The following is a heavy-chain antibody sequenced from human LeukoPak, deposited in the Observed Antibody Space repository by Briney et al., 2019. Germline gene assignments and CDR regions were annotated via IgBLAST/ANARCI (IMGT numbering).Heavy chain of an antibody. D-gene: IGHD4-17*01. Sequence: GGSLRLSCAASGFAVSSNFMSWVRQAPGKGLEWVSVIYTGDTSYYADSVQGRFTISRDNSKNTIYLQMNSLKTEDTAVYYCTTDPMSSVTTYYYYYGMDVWGQGTTVTVSS. CDR3: TTDPMSSVTTYYYYYGMDV. CDR2: IYTGDTS. CDR1: GFAVSSNF. V-gene: IGHV3-66*01. J-gene: IGHJ6*02.